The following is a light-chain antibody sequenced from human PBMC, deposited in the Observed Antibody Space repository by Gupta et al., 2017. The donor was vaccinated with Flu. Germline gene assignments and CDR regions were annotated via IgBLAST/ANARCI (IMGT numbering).Light chain of an antibody. J-gene: IGKJ2*01. CDR1: QSVLYSSNNKND. V-gene: IGKV4-1*01. CDR3: QQYNSYPHT. CDR2: WAS. Sequence: AVNPSPDSLAVSLGERAPINCKSSQSVLYSSNNKNDVAWYQQKPGQPPKRLIYWASTRESGVPDRFSGSGSGTEFTLTISSLQAEDVAVYYCQQYNSYPHTFGQGTKLEIK.